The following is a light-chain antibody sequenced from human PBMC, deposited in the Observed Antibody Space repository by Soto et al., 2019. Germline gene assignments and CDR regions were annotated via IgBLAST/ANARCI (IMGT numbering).Light chain of an antibody. Sequence: EIVLTQSPGTLSLSPGERATLSCRASQSVTSNYLAWYQQKPGQAPRLLIYDTSSRATGIPDRFSGSGSGTDFTLTINRLEPEDFAVYYCQLYGISPHFGQGTRLEIK. CDR1: QSVTSNY. CDR3: QLYGISPH. V-gene: IGKV3-20*01. J-gene: IGKJ5*01. CDR2: DTS.